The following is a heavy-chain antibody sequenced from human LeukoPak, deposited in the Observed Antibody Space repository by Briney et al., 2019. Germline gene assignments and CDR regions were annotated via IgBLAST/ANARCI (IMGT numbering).Heavy chain of an antibody. J-gene: IGHJ4*02. CDR2: IWYDGSNK. CDR1: GFTFSSYG. V-gene: IGHV3-33*01. CDR3: AREAGGYDYVWGSYRKGLDY. D-gene: IGHD3-16*02. Sequence: GGSLRLSCAASGFTFSSYGMHWVRQAPGKGLEWVAVIWYDGSNKYYADSVKGRFTISRDNSKNTLYLQMNSLRAEDTAVYYCAREAGGYDYVWGSYRKGLDYWGQGTLVTVSS.